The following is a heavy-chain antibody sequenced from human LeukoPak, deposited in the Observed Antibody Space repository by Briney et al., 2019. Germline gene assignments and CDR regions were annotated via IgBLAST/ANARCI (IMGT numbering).Heavy chain of an antibody. J-gene: IGHJ3*02. CDR2: INHSGST. D-gene: IGHD1-26*01. V-gene: IGHV4-34*01. CDR3: ARQGIWDPNDQAFDI. Sequence: PSETLSLTCAVYGGSFSGYYWSWIRQPPGKGLEWIGEINHSGSTNYNPSLKSRVTISVDTSKNQFSLKLSSVTAADTAVYYCARQGIWDPNDQAFDIWGQGTMVTVSS. CDR1: GGSFSGYY.